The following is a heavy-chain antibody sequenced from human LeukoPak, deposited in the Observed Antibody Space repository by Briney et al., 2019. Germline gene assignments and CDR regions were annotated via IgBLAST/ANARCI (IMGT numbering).Heavy chain of an antibody. CDR1: GFSFSTYT. Sequence: PGGSLRLSCAASGFSFSTYTMTWVRQAPGKGLEWVSGIVASGGDTFYADSVKGRFTISRDNSKNTLYLQMNSLRAEDTAVYYCASRNWYIDYWGQGTLVTVSS. V-gene: IGHV3-23*01. CDR2: IVASGGDT. J-gene: IGHJ4*02. CDR3: ASRNWYIDY. D-gene: IGHD1-14*01.